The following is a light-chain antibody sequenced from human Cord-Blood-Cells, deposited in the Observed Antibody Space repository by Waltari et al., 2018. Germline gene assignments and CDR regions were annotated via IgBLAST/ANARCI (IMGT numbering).Light chain of an antibody. CDR3: QQSYSTPYT. J-gene: IGKJ2*01. V-gene: IGKV1-39*01. CDR2: AAS. Sequence: DIQMTQSPSSMSASVGARVTITCRASQSISSYLNWYQQKPGKAPKLLIYAASSLQSGVPSRFSGSGSGTDFTLTISSLQPEDFATYYCQQSYSTPYTFGHGTKLDIK. CDR1: QSISSY.